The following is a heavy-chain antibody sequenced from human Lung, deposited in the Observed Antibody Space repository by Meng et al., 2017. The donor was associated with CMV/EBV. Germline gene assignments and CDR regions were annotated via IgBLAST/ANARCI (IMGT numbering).Heavy chain of an antibody. CDR2: ITPSSGGT. CDR1: GYTFTGYH. CDR3: VRANLGSADY. D-gene: IGHD7-27*01. Sequence: QLQLVQSGAEGKKPGASVKVSCKASGYTFTGYHMHWLRQAPGQGLEWVGRITPSSGGTTYAQKFQGRVTMTRDTSISTAYMELSSLRSDDAAIYYCVRANLGSADYWGQGTLVTVSS. V-gene: IGHV1-2*06. J-gene: IGHJ4*02.